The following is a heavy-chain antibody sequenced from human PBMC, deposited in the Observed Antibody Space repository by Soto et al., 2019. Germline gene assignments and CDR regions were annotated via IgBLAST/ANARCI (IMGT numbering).Heavy chain of an antibody. CDR1: GGSFSGYY. Sequence: SETLSLTCAVYGGSFSGYYWSWIRQPPGKGLEWIGEINHSGSTNYNPSLKSRVTISVDTSKNQFSLKLSSVTAADTAVYYCARAKTEADSSSSCLDYWGQGTLVTVSS. V-gene: IGHV4-34*01. CDR3: ARAKTEADSSSSCLDY. D-gene: IGHD6-6*01. CDR2: INHSGST. J-gene: IGHJ4*02.